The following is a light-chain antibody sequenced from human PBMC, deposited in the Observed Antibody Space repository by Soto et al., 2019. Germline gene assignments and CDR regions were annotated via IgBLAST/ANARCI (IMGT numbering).Light chain of an antibody. Sequence: EIVLTPSEATLSVSPRERTPISYRASQSVSTILAWYQQKPGQAPRLMIYGASTRATGIPVRFSGSGSGTEFTLTISSLQSEDFAVYYCQQYDKWPPTVGQGTKVDIK. CDR2: GAS. CDR3: QQYDKWPPT. V-gene: IGKV3-15*01. CDR1: QSVSTI. J-gene: IGKJ1*01.